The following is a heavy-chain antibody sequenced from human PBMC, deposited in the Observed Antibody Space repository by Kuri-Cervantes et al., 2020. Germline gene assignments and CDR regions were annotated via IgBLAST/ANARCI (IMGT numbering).Heavy chain of an antibody. Sequence: ASVKVSCKASGYTFTGYYMHWVRQAPGQGLEWMGWINPNSGGTNYAQKFQGRVTMTTDTSTSTAYMELRSLRSDDTAVYYCARDEPSGYYKTHTGGMDVWGQGTTVTVSS. V-gene: IGHV1-2*02. CDR3: ARDEPSGYYKTHTGGMDV. CDR2: INPNSGGT. CDR1: GYTFTGYY. J-gene: IGHJ6*02. D-gene: IGHD3-22*01.